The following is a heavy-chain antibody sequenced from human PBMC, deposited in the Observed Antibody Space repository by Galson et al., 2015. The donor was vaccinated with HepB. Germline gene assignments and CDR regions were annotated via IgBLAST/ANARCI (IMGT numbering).Heavy chain of an antibody. Sequence: SLRLSCAASGFNVSSKYMNWVRQAPGKGLEWVSVLFAGGTTHYADSVKGRFTISRHNSQNTLFLQMNSLRTEDTAVYYCARDVWDAFDLWGQGTMVTVSS. D-gene: IGHD2-21*01. CDR1: GFNVSSKY. V-gene: IGHV3-53*04. CDR2: LFAGGTT. CDR3: ARDVWDAFDL. J-gene: IGHJ3*01.